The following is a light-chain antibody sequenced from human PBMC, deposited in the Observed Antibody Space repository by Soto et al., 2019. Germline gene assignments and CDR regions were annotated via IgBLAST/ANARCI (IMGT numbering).Light chain of an antibody. V-gene: IGLV2-14*01. Sequence: QSVLTQPASVSGSPGQSITISCTGISTDLGGYNFVSWYQQHPGKAPKLIIYEVTKRPSGASNRFSGYKSGDKASLTISGLRTDDEAAYYCSTYTSGTTLYVFGTGTKVTVL. J-gene: IGLJ1*01. CDR2: EVT. CDR3: STYTSGTTLYV. CDR1: STDLGGYNF.